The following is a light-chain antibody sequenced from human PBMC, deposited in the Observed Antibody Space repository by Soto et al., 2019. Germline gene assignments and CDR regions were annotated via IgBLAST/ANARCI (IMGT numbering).Light chain of an antibody. V-gene: IGLV1-44*01. J-gene: IGLJ1*01. CDR2: SNN. Sequence: QSVLTQPPSTSGTPGQRVTISCSGSSSNIGSKTVNWYQHLPGTAPKLLIYSNNQRPSGVPERFSGSKSGTSASLAVSGLQSEDEADYYCQSYDNSLSGSYVFGSGTKVTV. CDR1: SSNIGSKT. CDR3: QSYDNSLSGSYV.